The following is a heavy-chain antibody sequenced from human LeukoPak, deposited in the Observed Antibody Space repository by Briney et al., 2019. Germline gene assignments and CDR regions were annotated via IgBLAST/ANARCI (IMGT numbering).Heavy chain of an antibody. CDR2: IYFSGTT. CDR3: ARGVGANYDAFDI. V-gene: IGHV4-38-2*02. D-gene: IGHD1-26*01. CDR1: GYSISSGYY. J-gene: IGHJ3*02. Sequence: SETLSLTCTVSGYSISSGYYWGWIRQPPGKGLEWIGSIYFSGTTYYNPSLKSRVTISIDTSKNQFSLKLTSVTAADTALYYCARGVGANYDAFDIWGQGTKVTVSS.